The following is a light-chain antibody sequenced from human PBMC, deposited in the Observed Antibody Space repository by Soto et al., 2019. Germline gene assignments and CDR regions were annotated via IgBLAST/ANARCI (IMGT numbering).Light chain of an antibody. CDR3: AAWDDSLNGPL. Sequence: QLVLTQPPSASGTPGQRVTISCSGSSSNIGSNTVNWYQQLPGTAPTLLIYSNNQRPSGVPDRFSGSKSGTSASLAVNGLQSGDEADYYCAAWDDSLNGPLFGGGTQLTVL. J-gene: IGLJ3*02. V-gene: IGLV1-44*01. CDR2: SNN. CDR1: SSNIGSNT.